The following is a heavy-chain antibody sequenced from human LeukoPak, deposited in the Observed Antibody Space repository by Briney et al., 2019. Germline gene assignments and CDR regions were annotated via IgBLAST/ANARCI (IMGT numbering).Heavy chain of an antibody. V-gene: IGHV3-23*01. CDR2: ISGRSGST. D-gene: IGHD3-9*01. CDR3: ASHYDILTASGLVH. CDR1: GFTFSSYG. J-gene: IGHJ4*02. Sequence: GGTLRLSCAASGFTFSSYGMSWVRQAPGKGLEWVSAISGRSGSTYYTDSVKGRFTISRDNSKNTLYLQMNSLRVEDTAVYYCASHYDILTASGLVHWGQGTLVTVSS.